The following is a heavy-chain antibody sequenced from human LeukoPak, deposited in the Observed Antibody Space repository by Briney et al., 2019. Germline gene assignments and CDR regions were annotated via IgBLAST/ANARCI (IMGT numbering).Heavy chain of an antibody. V-gene: IGHV1-18*01. Sequence: ASVKVSCKASGYTFTSYGISWVRQAPGQGLEWMGWISAYNGNTNYAQKVQGRVTMTTDTSTSTAYMELSSLRSEDTAVYYCARGHSSGWYNDYWGQGTLVTVSS. CDR1: GYTFTSYG. J-gene: IGHJ4*02. CDR3: ARGHSSGWYNDY. CDR2: ISAYNGNT. D-gene: IGHD6-19*01.